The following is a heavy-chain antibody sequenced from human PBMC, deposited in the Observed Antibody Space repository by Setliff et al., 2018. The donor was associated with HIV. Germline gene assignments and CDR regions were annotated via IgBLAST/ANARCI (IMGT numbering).Heavy chain of an antibody. CDR3: ARRGYCSSTTCYYDY. CDR2: INSNGGST. D-gene: IGHD2-2*01. Sequence: PGGSLRLSCATYGFTFSSYAMYWVRQAPGKGLEYVSAINSNGGSTYYADSVKGRFTISRDKSKNTLYLQMGSLRAEDMAVYYCARRGYCSSTTCYYDYWGQGTLVTVSS. V-gene: IGHV3-64*02. J-gene: IGHJ4*02. CDR1: GFTFSSYA.